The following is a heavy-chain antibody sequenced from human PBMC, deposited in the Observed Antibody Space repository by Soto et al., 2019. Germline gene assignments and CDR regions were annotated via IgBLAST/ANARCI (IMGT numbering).Heavy chain of an antibody. CDR1: GYTFTSYG. V-gene: IGHV1-18*04. CDR3: ARRYSSSLYYYYGMDV. CDR2: ISAYNGNT. Sequence: GASVKVSCKASGYTFTSYGISWVRQAPGQGLEWMGWISAYNGNTNYAQKLQGRVTMTTDTSTSTAYMELRSLRSDDTAVYYCARRYSSSLYYYYGMDVWGQGTTVTSP. D-gene: IGHD6-6*01. J-gene: IGHJ6*02.